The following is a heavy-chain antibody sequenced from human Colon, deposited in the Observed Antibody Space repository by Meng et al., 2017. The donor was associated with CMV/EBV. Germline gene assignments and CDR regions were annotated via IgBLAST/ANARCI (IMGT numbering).Heavy chain of an antibody. V-gene: IGHV3-48*04. CDR1: EFTFNTYT. CDR2: ISPSSNSV. D-gene: IGHD2-8*01. CDR3: ARAVYFPLYHFNS. Sequence: GGSLRLSCAASEFTFNTYTMNWVRQAPGKGPEWLAYISPSSNSVYYADSVRGRFTVSRDNAKNSLFLHMNSLRAEDTAVYYCARAVYFPLYHFNSWGQGTLVTVSS. J-gene: IGHJ4*02.